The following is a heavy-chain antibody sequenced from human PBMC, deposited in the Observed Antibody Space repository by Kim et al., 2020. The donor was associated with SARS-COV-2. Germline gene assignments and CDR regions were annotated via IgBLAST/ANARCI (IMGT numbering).Heavy chain of an antibody. CDR3: TRSKQSTNSRVPDY. J-gene: IGHJ4*02. CDR2: IRSKRYGGTT. V-gene: IGHV3-49*04. Sequence: GGSLRLSCTTSGFTFGDYAMSWVRQAPGKGLEWVGFIRSKRYGGTTEYAASVEGRFTISRDDSESIAYLQVNSLKTEDTAVYYCTRSKQSTNSRVPDYWGQGTLVTVSS. CDR1: GFTFGDYA. D-gene: IGHD6-13*01.